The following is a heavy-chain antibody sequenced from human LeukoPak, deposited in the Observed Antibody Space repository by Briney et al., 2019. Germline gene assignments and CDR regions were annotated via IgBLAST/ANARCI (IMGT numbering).Heavy chain of an antibody. CDR3: AKRPSDYGDYVSFFDY. Sequence: GGSLRLSCAASGFTFSSYAMSWVRQAPGKGLEWVSGITGSGGSSYYADSVKGRFTISRDNSKDTLYLQMNSLRAEDTAVYYCAKRPSDYGDYVSFFDYWGQGTLVTVSS. V-gene: IGHV3-23*01. CDR2: ITGSGGSS. J-gene: IGHJ4*02. CDR1: GFTFSSYA. D-gene: IGHD4-17*01.